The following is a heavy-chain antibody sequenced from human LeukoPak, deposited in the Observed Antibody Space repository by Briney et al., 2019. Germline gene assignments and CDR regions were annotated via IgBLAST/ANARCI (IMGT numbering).Heavy chain of an antibody. D-gene: IGHD1-26*01. Sequence: PSETLSLTCTVSGGSISSYYWSWIRQPPGKGLEWIGYIYYSGSTNYNPSLKSRVTISVDTSKNQFSLKLSSVTAADTAVYYCARGTGIVDYWGQGTLVTVSS. V-gene: IGHV4-59*01. CDR1: GGSISSYY. J-gene: IGHJ4*02. CDR2: IYYSGST. CDR3: ARGTGIVDY.